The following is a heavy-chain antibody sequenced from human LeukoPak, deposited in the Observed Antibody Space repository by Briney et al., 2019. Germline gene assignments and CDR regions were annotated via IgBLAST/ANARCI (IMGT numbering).Heavy chain of an antibody. V-gene: IGHV3-48*01. CDR3: ARDRGYSSSWYNFDY. D-gene: IGHD6-13*01. Sequence: GGSLRLSCAASGFTFSSYSMNWVRQAPGKGLEWVSYISSSSSTIYYADSVKGRFTISRDNAKNSLYLQMSSLRAEDTAVYYCARDRGYSSSWYNFDYWGQGTLVTVSS. CDR2: ISSSSSTI. CDR1: GFTFSSYS. J-gene: IGHJ4*02.